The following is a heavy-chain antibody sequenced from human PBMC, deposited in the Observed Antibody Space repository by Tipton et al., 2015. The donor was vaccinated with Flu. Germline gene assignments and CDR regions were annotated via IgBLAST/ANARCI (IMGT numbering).Heavy chain of an antibody. CDR3: ARDVAQSSSTSYYFDY. CDR1: GFTFSTYA. D-gene: IGHD6-13*01. CDR2: ISGSGGTT. V-gene: IGHV3-23*01. J-gene: IGHJ4*02. Sequence: GSLRLSCAASGFTFSTYAMTWVRQAPGKGLEWVSGISGSGGTTYYADSVKGRLTISRDNSMNTLYLQMNSLRAEDTGVYYCARDVAQSSSTSYYFDYWGQGTLVTVSS.